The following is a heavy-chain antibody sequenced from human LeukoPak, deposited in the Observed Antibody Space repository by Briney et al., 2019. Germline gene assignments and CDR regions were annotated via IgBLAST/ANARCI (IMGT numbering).Heavy chain of an antibody. CDR2: ISYSGST. V-gene: IGHV4-59*12. D-gene: IGHD6-6*01. CDR1: GGSITVYY. J-gene: IGHJ4*02. CDR3: ARGGSRSYTSSTLDY. Sequence: PSETLSLTCSVSGGSITVYYWNWIRQSPGKGLERIGSISYSGSTNYNPSLKSRVTISIDTSKNRFSLTVSSVIAADTAMYYCARGGSRSYTSSTLDYWGQGTLVTVSS.